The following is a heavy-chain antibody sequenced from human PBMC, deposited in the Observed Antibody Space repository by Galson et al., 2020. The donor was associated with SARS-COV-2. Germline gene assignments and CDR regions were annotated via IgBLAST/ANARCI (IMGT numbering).Heavy chain of an antibody. J-gene: IGHJ6*02. V-gene: IGHV4-31*03. CDR2: IYYSGST. D-gene: IGHD2-15*01. CDR3: ARDRAYCSGGSCYQAYYYYGMDV. Sequence: SETLSLTCTVSGGSISSGGYYWSWIRQHPGKGLEWIGYIYYSGSTYYNPSLKSRVTISVDTSKNQFSLKLSSVTAADTAVYYCARDRAYCSGGSCYQAYYYYGMDVWGQGTTVTVSS. CDR1: GGSISSGGYY.